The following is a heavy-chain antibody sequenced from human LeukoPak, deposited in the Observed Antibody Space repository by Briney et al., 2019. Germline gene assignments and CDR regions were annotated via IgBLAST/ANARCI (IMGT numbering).Heavy chain of an antibody. D-gene: IGHD2-15*01. CDR2: IILIFGTA. J-gene: IGHJ5*02. Sequence: GASVKVSCKASGGTFSSYAISWVRQAPGQGLEWMGGIILIFGTANYAQKFQGRVTITADKSTSTAYMELSSLRSEDTAVYYCARARGYCSGGSCRDWFDPWGQGTLVTVSS. V-gene: IGHV1-69*06. CDR1: GGTFSSYA. CDR3: ARARGYCSGGSCRDWFDP.